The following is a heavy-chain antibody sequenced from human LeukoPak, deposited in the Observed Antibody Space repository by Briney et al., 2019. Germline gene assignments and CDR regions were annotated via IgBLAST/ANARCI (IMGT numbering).Heavy chain of an antibody. CDR1: GFTFSNFA. Sequence: GGSLRLSCAASGFTFSNFALNWIRQAPGKGLEWVAAISGSGDATYYLDSVKGRFTISRDNSKNTLSLQMSGLSAEDTAIYYCARDSSGTYAWPYXFDYWGQGALVTVSS. V-gene: IGHV3-23*01. CDR2: ISGSGDAT. CDR3: ARDSSGTYAWPYXFDY. D-gene: IGHD1-26*01. J-gene: IGHJ4*02.